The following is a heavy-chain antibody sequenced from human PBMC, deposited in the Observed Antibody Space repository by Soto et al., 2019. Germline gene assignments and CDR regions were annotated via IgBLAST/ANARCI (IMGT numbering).Heavy chain of an antibody. CDR2: INHSGST. Sequence: SETLSLTCAVYGGSFSGYYWSWIRQPPGKGLEWIGEINHSGSTNYNPSLKSRVTISVDTSKNQFSLKLSSVTAADTAVYYCASPNLAVSDYYYYGMDVWGQGTKVTVSS. CDR3: ASPNLAVSDYYYYGMDV. V-gene: IGHV4-34*01. CDR1: GGSFSGYY. J-gene: IGHJ6*02. D-gene: IGHD2-8*01.